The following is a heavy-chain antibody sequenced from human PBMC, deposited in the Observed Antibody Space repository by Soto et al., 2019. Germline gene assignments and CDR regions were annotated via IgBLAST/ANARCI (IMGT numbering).Heavy chain of an antibody. J-gene: IGHJ6*02. V-gene: IGHV3-23*01. D-gene: IGHD4-17*01. CDR1: GFTFISYA. CDR3: AKDDGDYYYYGMDV. CDR2: ISGSGGST. Sequence: PGGSLRLSCAASGFTFISYAMSWVRQAPGKGLEWVSAISGSGGSTYYADSVKGRFTISRDNSKNTLYLQMNSLRAEDTAVYYCAKDDGDYYYYGMDVWGQGTTVTVSS.